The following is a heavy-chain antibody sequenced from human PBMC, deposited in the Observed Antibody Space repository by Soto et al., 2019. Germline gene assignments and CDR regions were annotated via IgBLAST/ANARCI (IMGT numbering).Heavy chain of an antibody. D-gene: IGHD2-2*02. CDR1: GGSISSYY. J-gene: IGHJ3*02. CDR2: IYYSGST. CDR3: ARVWDQPLLYPNGAFVI. Sequence: QVQLQESGPGLVKPSETLSLTCTVSGGSISSYYWSWIRQPPGKGLEWIGYIYYSGSTNYNPSLKSRVTISVDASKNQFSLKLSSVTAADTAVYYCARVWDQPLLYPNGAFVIWGQGTMVTVSS. V-gene: IGHV4-59*01.